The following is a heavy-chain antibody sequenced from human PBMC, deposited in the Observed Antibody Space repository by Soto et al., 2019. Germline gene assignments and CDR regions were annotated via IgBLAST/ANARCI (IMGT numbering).Heavy chain of an antibody. CDR3: TTWGSGSYYFHYYYGMDV. J-gene: IGHJ6*02. D-gene: IGHD1-26*01. CDR2: IKSKTDGGTT. Sequence: GGSLRLSCVASGFTFSNAWMNWVRQAPGKGLEWVGRIKSKTDGGTTDYAAPVKGRFTISRDDSKNTLYLQMNSLKTEDTAVYYCTTWGSGSYYFHYYYGMDVWGQGTTVTVSS. V-gene: IGHV3-15*07. CDR1: GFTFSNAW.